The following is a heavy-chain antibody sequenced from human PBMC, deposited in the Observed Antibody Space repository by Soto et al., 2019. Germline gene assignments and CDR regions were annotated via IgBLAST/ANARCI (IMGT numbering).Heavy chain of an antibody. V-gene: IGHV3-9*01. CDR2: ISWNSGSI. CDR3: AKAFDYTGKEGLLSDAFDI. J-gene: IGHJ3*02. Sequence: GGSLRLSCAASGFTFDDYAMHWVRQAPGKGLEWVSGISWNSGSIGYADSVKGRFTISRDNAKNSLYLQMNSLRAEDTALYYCAKAFDYTGKEGLLSDAFDIWGQGTMVTVSS. CDR1: GFTFDDYA. D-gene: IGHD3-3*01.